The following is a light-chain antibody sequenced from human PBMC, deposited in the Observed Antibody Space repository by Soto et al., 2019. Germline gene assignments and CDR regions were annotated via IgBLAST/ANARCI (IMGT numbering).Light chain of an antibody. J-gene: IGKJ1*01. CDR2: WAS. CDR1: QNLLYSSNNKNY. Sequence: DIVMTQSPDSLVVSLGERATINCKSSQNLLYSSNNKNYLAWYQQKPGQSPKLLISWASTRESGVPDRFSGSGSGTNVSLTISSLQAADVAVYFCQQYFTTPLTFGHGTKVEV. V-gene: IGKV4-1*01. CDR3: QQYFTTPLT.